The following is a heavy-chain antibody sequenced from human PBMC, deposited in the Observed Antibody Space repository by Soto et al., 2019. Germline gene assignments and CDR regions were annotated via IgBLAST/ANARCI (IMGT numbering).Heavy chain of an antibody. D-gene: IGHD1-26*01. V-gene: IGHV3-23*01. J-gene: IGHJ2*01. CDR1: GFMFSCCA. CDR3: AKIRGGGSYTNWSFAV. Sequence: EVQLLDSGGGLVQPGGSLRLSCAASGFMFSCCAMSWVRQAPGKGLEWVSTIHGDGDYSHYTDSVEGRFTISRDNSRNTLYLQMNSLRGDDTAVYYCAKIRGGGSYTNWSFAVWGRGTLVTVSS. CDR2: IHGDGDYS.